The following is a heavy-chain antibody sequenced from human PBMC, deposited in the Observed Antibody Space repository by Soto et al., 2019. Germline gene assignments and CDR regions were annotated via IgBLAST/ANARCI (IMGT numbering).Heavy chain of an antibody. CDR3: AGAAARGSSVVAAY. CDR2: INPGPNSA. Sequence: ASVNVSCTAYSDSLSIHLMPCVLQAPGEGLEWMGIINPGPNSASDCKEFQGRLTLTSDMPSRTVYMQLSNLRSDDTAVYYCAGAAARGSSVVAAYWGQGTLVPVSS. J-gene: IGHJ4*02. D-gene: IGHD2-15*01. CDR1: SDSLSIHL. V-gene: IGHV1-46*01.